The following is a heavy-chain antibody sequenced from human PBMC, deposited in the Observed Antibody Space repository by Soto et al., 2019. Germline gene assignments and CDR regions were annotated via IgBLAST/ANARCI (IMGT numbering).Heavy chain of an antibody. CDR2: INHSGST. Sequence: ASETLSLTCAVYGGSFSGYYWGWVRQPPGKGLEWVGEINHSGSTSYNPSLRSRFTISVDTSKSQFSLKLSSVTAADTAVYCCARRWGRSFDCWDQGNLVTFSS. CDR1: GGSFSGYY. V-gene: IGHV4-34*01. CDR3: ARRWGRSFDC. D-gene: IGHD7-27*01. J-gene: IGHJ4*02.